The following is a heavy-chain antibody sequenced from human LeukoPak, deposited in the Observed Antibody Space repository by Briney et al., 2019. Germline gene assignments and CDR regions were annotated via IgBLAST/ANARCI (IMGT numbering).Heavy chain of an antibody. V-gene: IGHV1-69*13. D-gene: IGHD4-17*01. CDR1: GGTFSSYA. CDR3: ARDLKSPDYGAAGWYFDL. Sequence: SVKVSCKASGGTFSSYAISWVRQAPGQGLEWMGGIIPIFGTANYAQKFQGRVTITADESTSTAYMELSSLRSEDTAVYYCARDLKSPDYGAAGWYFDLWGRGTLVTVSS. CDR2: IIPIFGTA. J-gene: IGHJ2*01.